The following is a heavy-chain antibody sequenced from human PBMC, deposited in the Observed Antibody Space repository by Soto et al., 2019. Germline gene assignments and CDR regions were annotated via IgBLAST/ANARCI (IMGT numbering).Heavy chain of an antibody. CDR3: ARAHYGDYGYGMDV. D-gene: IGHD4-17*01. J-gene: IGHJ6*02. Sequence: SETLSLTCAVSGGSISSGGYSWTWIRQPPGKGLEWIGYTYHSGTTYYNPSLKSRVTISVDRSKNQYSLKLTSVTAADTAVYYCARAHYGDYGYGMDVWGQGTPVT. CDR2: TYHSGTT. CDR1: GGSISSGGYS. V-gene: IGHV4-30-2*01.